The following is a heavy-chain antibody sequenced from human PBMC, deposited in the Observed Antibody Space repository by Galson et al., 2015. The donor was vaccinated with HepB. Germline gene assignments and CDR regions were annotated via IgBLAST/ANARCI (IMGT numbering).Heavy chain of an antibody. D-gene: IGHD6-13*01. V-gene: IGHV1-46*03. CDR2: INPSGGST. J-gene: IGHJ3*02. CDR1: GYTFTSYY. CDR3: AEYSSRLEAFDI. Sequence: SVKVSCKASGYTFTSYYIHWVRQAPGQGLEWMGIINPSGGSTSYAQKFQGRVTMTRDTSTSTVYMELSSLRSEDTAVYYCAEYSSRLEAFDIWGQGTMVTVSS.